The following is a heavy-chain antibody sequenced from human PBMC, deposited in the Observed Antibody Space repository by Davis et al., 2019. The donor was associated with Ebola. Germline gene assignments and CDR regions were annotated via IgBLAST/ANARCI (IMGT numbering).Heavy chain of an antibody. CDR1: GFTFTSYA. CDR2: ISGTAVTT. Sequence: GESLKISCAASGFTFTSYAMNWVRQAPGKGLECVSFISGTAVTTYYADSVKGRFTISRDNSKNTLYLQMNSLRAEDTAVYYCARSYQLLYVYYYYMDVWGKGTTVTVSS. V-gene: IGHV3-23*01. D-gene: IGHD2-2*02. J-gene: IGHJ6*03. CDR3: ARSYQLLYVYYYYMDV.